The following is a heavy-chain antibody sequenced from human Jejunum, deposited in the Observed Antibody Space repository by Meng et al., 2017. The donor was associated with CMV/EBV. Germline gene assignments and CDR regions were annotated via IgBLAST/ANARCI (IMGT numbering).Heavy chain of an antibody. Sequence: VQLGDAGGGVVQPGRSLRLSCTASGFTFSAHAMHWVRQAPGKGLEWVAVISDDGSNEYYADSVKGRFTISRDNSKNTLYLQMNSLRAADTAVYYCARQPGSLAYWGQGTLVTVSS. CDR1: GFTFSAHA. CDR2: ISDDGSNE. V-gene: IGHV3-30-3*01. CDR3: ARQPGSLAY. J-gene: IGHJ4*02.